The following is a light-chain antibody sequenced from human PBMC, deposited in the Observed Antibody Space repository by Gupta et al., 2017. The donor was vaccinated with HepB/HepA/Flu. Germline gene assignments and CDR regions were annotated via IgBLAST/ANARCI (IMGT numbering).Light chain of an antibody. V-gene: IGLV3-21*03. Sequence: SYVLTQPPSVSVAPGNTARITCGGDNIGDKSVHWYQQKPGQAPVLVLYDDSDRPSGIPERFSGSNAGNTANVTISRVEVGDEADYYCQVWDSNNDHWVFGGGTKLTVL. CDR2: DDS. CDR1: NIGDKS. CDR3: QVWDSNNDHWV. J-gene: IGLJ3*02.